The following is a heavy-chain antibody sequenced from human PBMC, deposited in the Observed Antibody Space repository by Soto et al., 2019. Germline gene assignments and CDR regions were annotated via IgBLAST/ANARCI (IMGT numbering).Heavy chain of an antibody. V-gene: IGHV1-69*08. D-gene: IGHD3-16*01. CDR1: GTIFSSYT. CDR3: ARGLGGRMDD. Sequence: QVQLVQSGAEVKKPGSSVRVSCKASGTIFSSYTISWVRQAPGQGLEWMGRIIPILGETNSAQKFQGRVTLTADKCTNTSYMRLNSLRLEDTAVYYCARGLGGRMDDWGQGTTVTVSS. CDR2: IIPILGET. J-gene: IGHJ6*02.